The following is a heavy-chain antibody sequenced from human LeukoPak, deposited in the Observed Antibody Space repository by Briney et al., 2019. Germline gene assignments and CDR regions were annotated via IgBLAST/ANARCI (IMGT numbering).Heavy chain of an antibody. CDR3: STAKFDY. V-gene: IGHV3-48*01. Sequence: GGSLRLSTAASGFPLSSNSSNWVRQARGKRLESVSYINSDSITVTYADSVEGRFTISRDNAKNPLYLQMNTLRAEDKAVYYSSTAKFDYWRQVTLVTVSS. CDR2: INSDSITV. CDR1: GFPLSSNS. J-gene: IGHJ4*02.